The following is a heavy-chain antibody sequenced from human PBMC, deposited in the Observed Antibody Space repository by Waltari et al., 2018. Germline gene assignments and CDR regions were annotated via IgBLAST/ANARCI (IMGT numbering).Heavy chain of an antibody. D-gene: IGHD2-2*03. Sequence: QVPLKESGPGLLKASETLSLTRDVSGYAINSGFYWGWIRQPPGKGLGWIATIYHDGSTFYNPSLTSRFSTSMDTSKNQFSLTLKSVTAADTAVYYCSRQVLGYCTSAACRRLESWGQGTLVTVSS. CDR2: IYHDGST. CDR1: GYAINSGFY. V-gene: IGHV4-38-2*01. J-gene: IGHJ4*02. CDR3: SRQVLGYCTSAACRRLES.